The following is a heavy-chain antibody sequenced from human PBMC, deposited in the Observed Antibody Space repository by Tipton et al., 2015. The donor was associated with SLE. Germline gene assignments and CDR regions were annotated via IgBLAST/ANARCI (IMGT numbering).Heavy chain of an antibody. Sequence: TLSLTCTVSGGSISIYYWSWIRQPPGKGLEWIGYISYSGSTNYNPSLKSRVTISVDTSKNQFSLKLSSVTAADTAVFYCARLREGYNYYYGMDVWGQGTTVTVSS. D-gene: IGHD1-26*01. CDR3: ARLREGYNYYYGMDV. CDR1: GGSISIYY. V-gene: IGHV4-59*12. J-gene: IGHJ6*02. CDR2: ISYSGST.